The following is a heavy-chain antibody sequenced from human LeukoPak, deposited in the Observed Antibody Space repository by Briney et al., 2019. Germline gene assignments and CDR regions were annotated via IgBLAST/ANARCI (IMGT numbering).Heavy chain of an antibody. CDR3: ARPLTVTTTECGY. J-gene: IGHJ4*02. V-gene: IGHV3-23*01. D-gene: IGHD4-17*01. CDR1: GFTFSNYA. Sequence: GGSLRLSCLFSGFTFSNYAMSWFRQPQGRGLDWVSGISDSGVTAYYADSVRGRFTISRDNSKSTLYLQMNSLRAEDTAVYYCARPLTVTTTECGYWGQGTLVTVSS. CDR2: ISDSGVTA.